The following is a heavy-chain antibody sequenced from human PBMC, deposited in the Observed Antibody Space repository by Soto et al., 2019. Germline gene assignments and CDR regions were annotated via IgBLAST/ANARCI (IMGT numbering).Heavy chain of an antibody. Sequence: SETLSLTCTVSGGAINSYYWTWIRQPAGKGLEWIGRIYSSGSTKYNPSLQSRVTMSLDTSKNQFPLRLTSVTAADTAVYYCARGQRFSDWFDPWGQGTLVTVSS. D-gene: IGHD3-3*01. CDR1: GGAINSYY. V-gene: IGHV4-4*07. CDR2: IYSSGST. J-gene: IGHJ5*02. CDR3: ARGQRFSDWFDP.